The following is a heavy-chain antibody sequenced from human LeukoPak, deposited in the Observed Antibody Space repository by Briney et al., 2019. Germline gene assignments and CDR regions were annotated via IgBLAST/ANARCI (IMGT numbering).Heavy chain of an antibody. CDR2: IYSGHTT. D-gene: IGHD3-10*01. J-gene: IGHJ6*02. CDR3: ARDGGSGSPHLSYSYYGMDV. V-gene: IGHV3-53*01. CDR1: GFTFSITY. Sequence: PGGSLRLSCAASGFTFSITYMTWVRQAPGKGLEWVSFIYSGHTTYYSDSVKGRFTIFRDSSKNTLYLQMNSLRVEDTAVYYCARDGGSGSPHLSYSYYGMDVWGQGTTVTVSS.